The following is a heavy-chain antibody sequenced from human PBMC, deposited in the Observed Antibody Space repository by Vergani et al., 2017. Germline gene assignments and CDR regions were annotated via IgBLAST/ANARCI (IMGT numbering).Heavy chain of an antibody. V-gene: IGHV1-3*01. CDR3: ARSSSWCGMDV. D-gene: IGHD6-13*01. Sequence: QVQLVQSGAEVKKPGASVKVSCKASGYTFTSYAMHWVRQAPGQRLEWMGWINAGNGNTKYSQKFQGRVTITRDTSASTAYMELSSLRSEDRAVYYCARSSSWCGMDVWGQGTTVTVSS. CDR1: GYTFTSYA. CDR2: INAGNGNT. J-gene: IGHJ6*02.